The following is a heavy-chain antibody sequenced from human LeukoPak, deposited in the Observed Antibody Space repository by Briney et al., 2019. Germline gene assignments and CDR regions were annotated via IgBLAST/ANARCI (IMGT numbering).Heavy chain of an antibody. V-gene: IGHV3-23*01. Sequence: WGSLRLSCAASGCTFSNYAMNWVRQAPGKGLELVSVISGSGTSTDYADSVKGRFTISRDTSKNTLYLQMNSLRAEDTALYYCAKDLHVSHYSSSSRGFDYWGQGTLVTVSS. D-gene: IGHD6-6*01. CDR1: GCTFSNYA. CDR2: ISGSGTST. CDR3: AKDLHVSHYSSSSRGFDY. J-gene: IGHJ4*02.